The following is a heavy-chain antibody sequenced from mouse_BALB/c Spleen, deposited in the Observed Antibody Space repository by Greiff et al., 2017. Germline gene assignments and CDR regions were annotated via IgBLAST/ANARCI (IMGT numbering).Heavy chain of an antibody. Sequence: EVKVVESGGGLVKPGGSLKLSCAASGFTFSSYAMSWVRQTPEKRLEWVATISSGGSYTYYPDSVKGRFTISRDNAKNTLYLQMSSLRSEDTAMYYCARLYYRYDWFDYWGQGTTLTVSS. V-gene: IGHV5-9-3*01. CDR3: ARLYYRYDWFDY. D-gene: IGHD2-14*01. J-gene: IGHJ2*01. CDR2: ISSGGSYT. CDR1: GFTFSSYA.